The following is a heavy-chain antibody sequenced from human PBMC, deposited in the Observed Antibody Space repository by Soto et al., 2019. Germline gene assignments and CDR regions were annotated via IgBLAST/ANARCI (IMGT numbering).Heavy chain of an antibody. CDR3: ARQQLRGSYYYYYGMDV. V-gene: IGHV4-59*01. D-gene: IGHD5-18*01. Sequence: PXGTLSLTCTVSGGSISSYYWSWIRQPPGKGLEWIGYIYYSGSTNYNPSLKSRVTISVDTSKNQFSLKLSSVTAADTAVYYCARQQLRGSYYYYYGMDVWGQGTTVTVSS. J-gene: IGHJ6*02. CDR2: IYYSGST. CDR1: GGSISSYY.